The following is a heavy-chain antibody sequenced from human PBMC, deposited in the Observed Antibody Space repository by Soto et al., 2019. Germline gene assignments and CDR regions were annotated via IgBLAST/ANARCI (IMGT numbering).Heavy chain of an antibody. D-gene: IGHD6-13*01. V-gene: IGHV1-2*02. CDR2: INPNSGGT. Sequence: ASVMVSFTASGSTFTGYYVHLVRQPTGQGLEGMGWINPNSGGTNYAQKLQGRVTMTTDTSTSTAYMELRSLRSDDTAVYYCARTIPGYSSSWYRLVYYYYGMDVWGQGTKVTFSS. CDR1: GSTFTGYY. CDR3: ARTIPGYSSSWYRLVYYYYGMDV. J-gene: IGHJ6*02.